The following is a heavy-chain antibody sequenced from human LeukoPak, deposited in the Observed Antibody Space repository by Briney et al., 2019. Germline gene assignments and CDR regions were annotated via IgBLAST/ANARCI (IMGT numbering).Heavy chain of an antibody. CDR1: GYTFTAYY. J-gene: IGHJ4*02. Sequence: ASVKVSCKASGYTFTAYYIHWVRQAPGQGLECMGWINPNSGATTYAQNFQGRVTMTRDTSISTHYMEVSRLRSDDTAIYYCARESTIVGVAPFDYWGQGTLVTVSS. D-gene: IGHD3-3*01. CDR3: ARESTIVGVAPFDY. V-gene: IGHV1-2*02. CDR2: INPNSGAT.